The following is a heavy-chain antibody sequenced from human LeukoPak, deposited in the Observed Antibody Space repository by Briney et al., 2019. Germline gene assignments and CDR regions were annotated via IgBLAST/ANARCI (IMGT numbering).Heavy chain of an antibody. CDR1: GFTFRGNT. Sequence: GGSLRLSCAASGFTFRGNTMSWVRQAPGRGLEWVSVISGSGSSTYYADSVKGRFTISRDNAKNSLYLQMNSLRAEDTAVYYCATQGEHSYDSNRSGFFQHWGQGTLVTVSS. V-gene: IGHV3-23*01. CDR3: ATQGEHSYDSNRSGFFQH. D-gene: IGHD3-22*01. J-gene: IGHJ1*01. CDR2: ISGSGSST.